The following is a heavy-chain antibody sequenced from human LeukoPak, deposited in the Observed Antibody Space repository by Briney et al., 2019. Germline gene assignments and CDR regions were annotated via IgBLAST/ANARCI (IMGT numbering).Heavy chain of an antibody. CDR1: GYTFTSYD. V-gene: IGHV1-8*01. J-gene: IGHJ4*02. CDR2: MNPNSGNT. Sequence: ASVKVSCKASGYTFTSYDINWVRQATGQGLEWMGWMNPNSGNTGYAQKFQGRVTMTRNTSISTAYMELRSLRSDDTAVYYCARAPLIYIAVAEIDYWGQGTLVAVSS. D-gene: IGHD6-19*01. CDR3: ARAPLIYIAVAEIDY.